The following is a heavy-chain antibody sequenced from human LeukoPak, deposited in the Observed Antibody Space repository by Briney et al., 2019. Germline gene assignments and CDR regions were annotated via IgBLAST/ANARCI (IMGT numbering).Heavy chain of an antibody. D-gene: IGHD5-18*01. Sequence: SETLSLTCTVSGGSISNYYWSWIRQPAGKGLEWIGRVYTSGNTKYNPSLKSRVTMSVDTSKNQFSLKLSSVTAADTAVYYCARDARSQLWRGLDIWGQGTMVTVSS. CDR1: GGSISNYY. V-gene: IGHV4-4*07. CDR3: ARDARSQLWRGLDI. CDR2: VYTSGNT. J-gene: IGHJ3*02.